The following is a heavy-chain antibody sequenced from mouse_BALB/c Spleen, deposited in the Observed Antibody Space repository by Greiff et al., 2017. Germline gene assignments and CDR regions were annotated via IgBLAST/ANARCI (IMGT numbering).Heavy chain of an antibody. CDR2: IDPENGDT. V-gene: IGHV14-4*02. CDR3: NAYYYGSSHPAWFAY. J-gene: IGHJ3*01. Sequence: EVKVEESGAELVRSGASVKLSCTASGFNIKDYYMHWVKQRPEQGLEWIGWIDPENGDTEYAPKFQGKATMTADTSSNTAYLQLSSLTSEDTAVYYCNAYYYGSSHPAWFAYWGQGTLVTVSA. D-gene: IGHD1-1*01. CDR1: GFNIKDYY.